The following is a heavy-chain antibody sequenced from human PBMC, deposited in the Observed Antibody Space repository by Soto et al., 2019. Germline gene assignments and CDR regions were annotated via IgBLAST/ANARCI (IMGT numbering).Heavy chain of an antibody. CDR3: ARAGGLGAVAVDY. Sequence: PSETLSLTCTVSGGSISSGGYYWTWIRQHPGKGLEWIGYIYYSGSTYYNPSLKSRVTISVDTSKNQFSLKLSSVTAADTAVYYCARAGGLGAVAVDYWGQGTLVTVSP. V-gene: IGHV4-31*03. J-gene: IGHJ4*02. CDR2: IYYSGST. D-gene: IGHD6-19*01. CDR1: GGSISSGGYY.